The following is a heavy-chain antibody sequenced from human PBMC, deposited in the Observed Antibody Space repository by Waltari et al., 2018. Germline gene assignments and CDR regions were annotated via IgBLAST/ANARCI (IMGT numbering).Heavy chain of an antibody. V-gene: IGHV4-59*01. Sequence: QVQLQESGPGLVKPSETLSLTCTVSGGSISSYYWSWIRQPPGKGLEWIGYIYYSGSTKYNPSLKSRVTISVDTSKNQFSLKLSSVTAADTAVYYCASLGSVNAFDIWGQGTMVTVSS. CDR2: IYYSGST. CDR3: ASLGSVNAFDI. D-gene: IGHD1-26*01. CDR1: GGSISSYY. J-gene: IGHJ3*02.